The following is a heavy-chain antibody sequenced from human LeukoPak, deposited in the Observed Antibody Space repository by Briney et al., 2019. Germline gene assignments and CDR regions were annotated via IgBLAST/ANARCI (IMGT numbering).Heavy chain of an antibody. D-gene: IGHD2-2*01. V-gene: IGHV5-51*01. CDR3: ARRQGCSSTSCPPDS. CDR2: IYPGDSDT. CDR1: GYSFPSFW. J-gene: IGHJ4*02. Sequence: GGSLKISCKGSGYSFPSFWIGWVRQMPGKGLEWMGIIYPGDSDTRYSPSFQGQVTMSADKSINTAYRQWSSLKASDTAMYYCARRQGCSSTSCPPDSWGQGTLVTVSS.